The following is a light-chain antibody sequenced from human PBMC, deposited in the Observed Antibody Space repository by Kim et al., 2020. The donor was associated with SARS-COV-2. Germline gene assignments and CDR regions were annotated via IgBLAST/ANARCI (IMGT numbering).Light chain of an antibody. V-gene: IGLV3-9*01. J-gene: IGLJ1*01. Sequence: QTATITWGGNDIGRKNVHWYQQKPGQAPVLVIYRDNDRPSGIPERFSGSNSGNTATLTISRAQDGDEADYYCQVWDSTTYVFGSGTKVAVL. CDR3: QVWDSTTYV. CDR2: RDN. CDR1: DIGRKN.